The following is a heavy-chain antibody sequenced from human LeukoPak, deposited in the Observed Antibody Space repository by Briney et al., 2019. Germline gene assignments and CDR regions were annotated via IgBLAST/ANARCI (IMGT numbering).Heavy chain of an antibody. V-gene: IGHV5-51*01. CDR3: ARCERSDWELYNWFDP. D-gene: IGHD1-26*01. Sequence: PGESLKISCKGSGYSFTSYWIGWVRQMPGKGLEWMGIIYPGDSDTRYSPSFQGQVTISADKSISTAYLQWSSLKASDTAMYCCARCERSDWELYNWFDPWGQGTLVTVSS. CDR1: GYSFTSYW. J-gene: IGHJ5*02. CDR2: IYPGDSDT.